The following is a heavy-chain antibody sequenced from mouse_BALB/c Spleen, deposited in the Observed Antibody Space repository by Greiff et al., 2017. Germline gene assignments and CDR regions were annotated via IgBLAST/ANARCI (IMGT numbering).Heavy chain of an antibody. D-gene: IGHD3-1*01. CDR2: IDPANGNT. CDR3: ARSGSSGYVAY. CDR1: GFTFKDYY. J-gene: IGHJ3*01. V-gene: IGHV14-3*02. Sequence: EVQLQQSGAELVKPGASVKLSCTASGFTFKDYYMHWVKQRPEQGLEWIGRIDPANGNTKYDPKFQGKATITADTSSNTAYLQLSSLTSKDTAVYYCARSGSSGYVAYWGQGTLVTVSA.